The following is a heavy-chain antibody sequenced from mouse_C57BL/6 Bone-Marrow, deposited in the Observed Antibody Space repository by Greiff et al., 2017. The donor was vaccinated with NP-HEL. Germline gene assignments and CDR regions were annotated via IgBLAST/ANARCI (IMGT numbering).Heavy chain of an antibody. Sequence: DVQLQESGAELVRPGSSVKMSCKTSGYTFTSYGINWVKQRPGQGLEWIGYIYIGNGYTEYNEKFKGKATLTSDTSSSTAYMQLSSLTSEDSAIYFCARKDYGSSYWYFDVWGTGTTVTVSS. V-gene: IGHV1-58*01. CDR2: IYIGNGYT. CDR3: ARKDYGSSYWYFDV. J-gene: IGHJ1*03. CDR1: GYTFTSYG. D-gene: IGHD1-1*01.